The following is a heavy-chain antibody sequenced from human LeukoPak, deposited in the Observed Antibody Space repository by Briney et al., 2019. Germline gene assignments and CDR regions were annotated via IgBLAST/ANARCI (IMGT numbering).Heavy chain of an antibody. V-gene: IGHV4-4*08. Sequence: PSETLSLTCTVSGGSLSSYYWSWIRQPPGKGLEWIGYIYFGGSTNYNPSLKSRVTISVDTSKNQFSLKLSSVTAADTAVYYCASLVVVAATKRHFDYWGQGTLVTVSS. CDR1: GGSLSSYY. CDR3: ASLVVVAATKRHFDY. D-gene: IGHD2-15*01. J-gene: IGHJ4*02. CDR2: IYFGGST.